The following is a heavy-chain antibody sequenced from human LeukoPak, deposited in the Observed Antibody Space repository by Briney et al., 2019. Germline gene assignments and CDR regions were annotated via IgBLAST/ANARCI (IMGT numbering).Heavy chain of an antibody. CDR2: ISYDGSNK. D-gene: IGHD2-2*01. CDR3: ARDLPSSTSD. CDR1: GFTFSSYA. Sequence: GGSLRLSCAASGFTFSSYAMHWVRQAPGKGLEWVAVISYDGSNKYYADPVKGRFTISRDNSKNTLYLQMNSLRAEDTAVYYCARDLPSSTSDWGQGTLVTVSS. V-gene: IGHV3-30-3*01. J-gene: IGHJ4*02.